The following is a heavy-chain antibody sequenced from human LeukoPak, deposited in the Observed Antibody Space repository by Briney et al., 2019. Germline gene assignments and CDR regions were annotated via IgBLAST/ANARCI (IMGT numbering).Heavy chain of an antibody. CDR1: GFTFSTYA. D-gene: IGHD4-17*01. J-gene: IGHJ4*02. CDR3: AKDGSDGDYVRKYYFDY. CDR2: VSGSGGST. V-gene: IGHV3-23*01. Sequence: GGSLRLSCAASGFTFSTYAMNWVRQAPGKGLEWVSAVSGSGGSTYYADSVKGRFTISRDNSKSTLYLQMNGLRAEDTAVYYCAKDGSDGDYVRKYYFDYWGQGTLVTVSS.